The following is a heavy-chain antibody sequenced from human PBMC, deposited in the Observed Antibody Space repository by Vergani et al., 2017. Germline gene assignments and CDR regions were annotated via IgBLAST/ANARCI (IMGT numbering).Heavy chain of an antibody. J-gene: IGHJ6*02. Sequence: QVQLLQSGAEVKKPGSSVKVSCKASGGTFSSYTISWVRQAPGQGLEWMGRIIPILGIANYAQQFQGRVTITADKSTSTAYMGLSSLRSEDTAVYYCAGEPDSVATNRYYYYGMDVWGRGTTVTVSS. D-gene: IGHD5-12*01. CDR3: AGEPDSVATNRYYYYGMDV. CDR2: IIPILGIA. CDR1: GGTFSSYT. V-gene: IGHV1-69*08.